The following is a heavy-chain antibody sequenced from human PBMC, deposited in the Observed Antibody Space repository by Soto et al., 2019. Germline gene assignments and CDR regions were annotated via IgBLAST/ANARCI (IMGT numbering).Heavy chain of an antibody. J-gene: IGHJ4*02. CDR2: ISAYNGNT. D-gene: IGHD5-18*01. CDR3: ARDTRGYSYEMMRWYYCDY. Sequence: ASVKVSCKASGYTFTSYGISWVRQAPGQGLEWMGWISAYNGNTNYAQKLQGRVTMTTDTSTSTAYMELRSLRSDDTAVYYSARDTRGYSYEMMRWYYCDYGGQGTMVTVYS. CDR1: GYTFTSYG. V-gene: IGHV1-18*01.